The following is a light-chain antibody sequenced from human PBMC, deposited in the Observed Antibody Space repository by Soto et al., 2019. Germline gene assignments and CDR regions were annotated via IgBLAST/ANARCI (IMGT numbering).Light chain of an antibody. J-gene: IGKJ1*01. CDR3: LQRSGWPWK. Sequence: EIVLTQSPATLSLSPGERATLSCRASQSVSSYLAWYQQKPGQAPRLLIYDASNRATDIPARFSGSGSGTDFTLTISSLEPEDFAVYYCLQRSGWPWKFGHGTKVEIK. V-gene: IGKV3-11*01. CDR1: QSVSSY. CDR2: DAS.